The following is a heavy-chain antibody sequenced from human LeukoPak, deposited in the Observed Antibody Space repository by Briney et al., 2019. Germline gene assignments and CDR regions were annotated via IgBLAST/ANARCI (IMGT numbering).Heavy chain of an antibody. CDR3: ARDRPVLMVYAASFDP. J-gene: IGHJ5*02. CDR2: INHSGST. CDR1: GGSFSGYY. V-gene: IGHV4-34*01. Sequence: SETLSLTCAVYGGSFSGYYWSWIRQPPGKGLEWIGEINHSGSTNYNPSLKSRVTISVDTSKNQFSLKLSSVTAADTAVYYCARDRPVLMVYAASFDPWGRGTLVTVSS. D-gene: IGHD2-8*01.